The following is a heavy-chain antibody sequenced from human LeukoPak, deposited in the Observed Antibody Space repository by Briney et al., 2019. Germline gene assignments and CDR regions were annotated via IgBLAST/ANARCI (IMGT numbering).Heavy chain of an antibody. J-gene: IGHJ6*03. V-gene: IGHV3-23*01. CDR2: ISARGGRT. D-gene: IGHD3-16*01. CDR3: AIWPLSHLHPDYSYYYMDV. CDR1: GFTFSSYA. Sequence: PGGSLRLSCAASGFTFSSYAMSWVRQAPGKGLDWVSSISARGGRTYYTDSVKGRFTISRDTPKNTLYLQMDSLRVEDTAVYYCAIWPLSHLHPDYSYYYMDVWGKGTTVTVSS.